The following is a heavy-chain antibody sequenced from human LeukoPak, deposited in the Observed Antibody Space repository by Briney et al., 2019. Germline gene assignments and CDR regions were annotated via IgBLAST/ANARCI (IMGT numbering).Heavy chain of an antibody. V-gene: IGHV3-30*18. D-gene: IGHD6-13*01. J-gene: IGHJ4*02. CDR2: ISYDGSNK. CDR3: AKEGLGSSWYPNYFDY. CDR1: GFTLSAYA. Sequence: GGSLRLSCAASGFTLSAYAMHWVRQAPGKGLEWVAVISYDGSNKYYADFVKGRFTISRDSSKNTLYLQVNSLRAEDTAVYYCAKEGLGSSWYPNYFDYWGQGTLVTVSS.